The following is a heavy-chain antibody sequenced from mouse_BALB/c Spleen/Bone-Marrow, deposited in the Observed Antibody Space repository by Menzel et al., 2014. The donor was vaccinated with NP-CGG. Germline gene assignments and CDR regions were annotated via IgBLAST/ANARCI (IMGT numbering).Heavy chain of an antibody. CDR3: ARSRRLLREPYFDY. D-gene: IGHD1-1*01. CDR1: GYTFXGYR. V-gene: IGHV1-4*01. CDR2: MNPSSGYT. Sequence: VQLQQSGAELARPGASVKMSCKASGYTFXGYRMHWVKQRPGQGLEWIGYMNPSSGYTNCNQKFKDKATLTADKSSSAASIHLNRLTSEASEVYNCARSRRLLREPYFDYWGQGTTLTVSS. J-gene: IGHJ2*01.